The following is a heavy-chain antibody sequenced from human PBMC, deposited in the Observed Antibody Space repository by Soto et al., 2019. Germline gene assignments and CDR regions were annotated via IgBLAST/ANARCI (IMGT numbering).Heavy chain of an antibody. CDR3: AKDIDRYDFWTGSSFDS. V-gene: IGHV3-9*01. CDR2: ISWNGNDI. J-gene: IGHJ4*02. CDR1: GFTFDDYA. Sequence: EVQLVESGGDMVQPGRSLRLSCVASGFTFDDYAMWWVRQAPGKGLEWVSGISWNGNDIAYADSVKGRFTISRDDAKNSLSLQLQRLRAEDTALYICAKDIDRYDFWTGSSFDSWGQGTLVTVSS. D-gene: IGHD3-3*01.